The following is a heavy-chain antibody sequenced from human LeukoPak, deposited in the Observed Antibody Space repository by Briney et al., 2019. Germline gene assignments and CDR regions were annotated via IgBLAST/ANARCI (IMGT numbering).Heavy chain of an antibody. CDR1: GFTFSSYS. CDR3: ARDRCSSTSCYIHDAFDI. J-gene: IGHJ3*02. V-gene: IGHV3-21*01. D-gene: IGHD2-2*01. Sequence: GGSLRLSCAASGFTFSSYSMNWVRQAPGKGLEWVASINSSSSYIYYADSVKGRFTISRDNDKYSLYLQMNSLRAEDTAVYYCARDRCSSTSCYIHDAFDIWGQGTMVTVSS. CDR2: INSSSSYI.